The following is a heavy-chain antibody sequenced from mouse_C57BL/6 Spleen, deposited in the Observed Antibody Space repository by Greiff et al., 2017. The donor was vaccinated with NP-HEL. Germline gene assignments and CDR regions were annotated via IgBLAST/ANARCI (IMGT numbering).Heavy chain of an antibody. Sequence: EVMLVESGGDLVKPGGSLKLSCAASGFTFSSYGMSWVRQTPDKRLEWVATISSGGSYTYYPDSVKGRFTISRDNAKNTLYLQMSSLKSEDTAMYYCARRDDYDWFAYWGQGTLVTVSA. CDR2: ISSGGSYT. CDR3: ARRDDYDWFAY. V-gene: IGHV5-6*02. J-gene: IGHJ3*01. CDR1: GFTFSSYG. D-gene: IGHD2-4*01.